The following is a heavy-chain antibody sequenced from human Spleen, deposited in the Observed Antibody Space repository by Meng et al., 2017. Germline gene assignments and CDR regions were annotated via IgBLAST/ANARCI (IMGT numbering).Heavy chain of an antibody. CDR2: IYYSGST. V-gene: IGHV4-34*11. D-gene: IGHD7-27*01. Sequence: QVQLPQWGAGLLKPSETLSPTCAVYGGSFSDYYWSWIRQPPGKGLEWIGYIYYSGSTHYNPSLKSRVTISVDTSKNQFSLKLNSVTAADTAVYYCATVGMGLDSWGQGILVTVSS. J-gene: IGHJ4*02. CDR3: ATVGMGLDS. CDR1: GGSFSDYY.